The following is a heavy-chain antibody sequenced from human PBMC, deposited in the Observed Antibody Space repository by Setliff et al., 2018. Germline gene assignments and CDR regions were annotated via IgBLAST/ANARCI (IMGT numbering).Heavy chain of an antibody. V-gene: IGHV4-59*01. CDR2: VDHSGST. Sequence: SETLSLTCTISGGFTSSFYWSWIRQAPGKGLEWIGYVDHSGSTNFSPSLKSRGTISVDTSKTQVSLTLTSVTAADTAVYYCARDYQGGWFDPWGPGTQVTVSS. CDR1: GGFTSSFY. J-gene: IGHJ5*02. D-gene: IGHD3-16*01. CDR3: ARDYQGGWFDP.